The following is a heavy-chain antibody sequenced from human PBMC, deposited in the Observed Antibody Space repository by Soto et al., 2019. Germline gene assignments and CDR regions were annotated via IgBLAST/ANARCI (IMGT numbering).Heavy chain of an antibody. Sequence: GGSLRLSCAASGFTFSSYAMSWVRQAPGKGLEWVSAISGSGGSTYYADSVKGRFTISRDNAKNTLYLQMNSLRAEDTAVYYCAFRRRSQLDRLSAYYYYMDVWGKGTTVTVSS. J-gene: IGHJ6*03. V-gene: IGHV3-23*01. CDR1: GFTFSSYA. D-gene: IGHD1-1*01. CDR3: AFRRRSQLDRLSAYYYYMDV. CDR2: ISGSGGST.